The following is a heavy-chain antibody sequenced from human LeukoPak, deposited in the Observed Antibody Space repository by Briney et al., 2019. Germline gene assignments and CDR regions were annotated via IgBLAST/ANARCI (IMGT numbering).Heavy chain of an antibody. CDR1: GYSISSGYY. CDR2: IYHSGST. CDR3: ARGVGGSGSYFGY. Sequence: SETLSLTCTVSGYSISSGYYWGWIRQPPGKGLEWIGSIYHSGSTYYNPSLKSRVTISVDTSKNQFSLKLSSVTAADTAVYYCARGVGGSGSYFGYWGQGTLVTVSS. D-gene: IGHD3-16*01. V-gene: IGHV4-38-2*02. J-gene: IGHJ4*02.